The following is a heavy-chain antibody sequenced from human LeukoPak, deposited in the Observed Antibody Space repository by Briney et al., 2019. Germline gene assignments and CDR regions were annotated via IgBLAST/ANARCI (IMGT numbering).Heavy chain of an antibody. D-gene: IGHD6-19*01. CDR2: ISSSSSYI. CDR3: AREEAVAGEFDY. V-gene: IGHV3-21*01. J-gene: IGHJ4*02. Sequence: GGSLRLSCAASGFTFSSYSTNWVRQAPGKGLEWVSSISSSSSYIYYADSVKGRFTISRDNAKNSLYLQMNSLRAEDTAVYYCAREEAVAGEFDYWGQGTLVTVSS. CDR1: GFTFSSYS.